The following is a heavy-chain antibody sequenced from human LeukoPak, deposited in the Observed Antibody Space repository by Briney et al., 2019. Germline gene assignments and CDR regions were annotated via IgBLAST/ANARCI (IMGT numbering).Heavy chain of an antibody. V-gene: IGHV4-34*01. CDR2: INHSGST. CDR1: AGSFSGYY. J-gene: IGHJ4*02. Sequence: PSETLSLTCAVYAGSFSGYYWSWIRQPPGKGLEWIGEINHSGSTNYNPSLKSRVTISVDTSKNQFSLKLSSVTAADTAVYYCARSIDTAMVSRYFDYWGQGTLVTVSS. D-gene: IGHD5-18*01. CDR3: ARSIDTAMVSRYFDY.